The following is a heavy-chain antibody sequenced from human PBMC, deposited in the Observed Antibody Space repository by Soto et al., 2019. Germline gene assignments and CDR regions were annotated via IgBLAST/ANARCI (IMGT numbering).Heavy chain of an antibody. CDR3: ARGVLRTFDY. Sequence: QVQLQESGPGLVKPSQTLSLTCTVSGGSIRSGGNSWSWIRQHSGKGLEWIGYIYYSGSTYYNPSLQSRLTISLDTSKNPFSLTLSSVTAADTAVYYCARGVLRTFDYWGQGTLVTVSS. CDR2: IYYSGST. CDR1: GGSIRSGGNS. J-gene: IGHJ4*02. V-gene: IGHV4-31*03.